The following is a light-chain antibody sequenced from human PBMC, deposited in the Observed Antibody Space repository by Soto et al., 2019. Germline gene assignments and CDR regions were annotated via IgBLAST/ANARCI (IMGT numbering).Light chain of an antibody. J-gene: IGKJ2*01. CDR1: QTVTSNY. Sequence: EIVLTQSPGSLSLSPGQSATLSCRASQTVTSNYLVWYQQQPGQAPRLLIYGASTRATGIPDRFSGSGSGTDFTLSISRLEPEDFAVYYCQQFDSTPYTFGLGTKVEIK. CDR2: GAS. V-gene: IGKV3-20*01. CDR3: QQFDSTPYT.